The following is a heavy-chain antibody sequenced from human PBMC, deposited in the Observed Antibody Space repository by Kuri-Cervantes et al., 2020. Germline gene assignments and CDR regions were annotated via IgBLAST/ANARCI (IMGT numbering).Heavy chain of an antibody. Sequence: GGSLRLSCAASGLTFDDYAMHWVRQAPGKGLEWVSVIYSGGSTYYADSVKGRFTISRDNSKNTLYLQMNSLRAEDTAVYYCARGVVVAATLGWFDPWGQGTLVTVSS. CDR2: IYSGGST. D-gene: IGHD2-15*01. CDR3: ARGVVVAATLGWFDP. CDR1: GLTFDDYA. V-gene: IGHV3-66*01. J-gene: IGHJ5*02.